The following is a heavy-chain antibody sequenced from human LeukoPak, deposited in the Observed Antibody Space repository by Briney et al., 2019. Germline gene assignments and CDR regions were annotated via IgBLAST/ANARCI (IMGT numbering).Heavy chain of an antibody. D-gene: IGHD6-19*01. V-gene: IGHV3-30*02. J-gene: IGHJ2*01. Sequence: PGGSLRLSCAASGFTFSSYGMHWVRQAPGKGLEWVAFIRYDGSNKYYADSVKGRFTISRDNSKNTLYLQMNSLRAEDTAAYYCAKDSSSGWAPGWYFDLWGRGTLVTVSS. CDR3: AKDSSSGWAPGWYFDL. CDR1: GFTFSSYG. CDR2: IRYDGSNK.